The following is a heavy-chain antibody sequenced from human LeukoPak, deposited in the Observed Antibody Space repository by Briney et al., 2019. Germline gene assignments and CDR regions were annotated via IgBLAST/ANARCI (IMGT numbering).Heavy chain of an antibody. CDR1: GFTVSSNY. J-gene: IGHJ4*02. V-gene: IGHV3-53*05. Sequence: GGSLRLSCAASGFTVSSNYMSWVRQAPGKGLEWVSVIYSGGSTYYADSVKGRFTISRDNSKNMLFLQMNGLRAEDTAVYYCAKDRGSTLVRGAAPNYWGQGTLVTVSS. D-gene: IGHD3-10*01. CDR3: AKDRGSTLVRGAAPNY. CDR2: IYSGGST.